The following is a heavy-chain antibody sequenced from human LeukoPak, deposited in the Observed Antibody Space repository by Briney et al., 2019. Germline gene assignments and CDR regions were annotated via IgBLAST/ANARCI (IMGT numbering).Heavy chain of an antibody. CDR1: GCTFTSYD. Sequence: GASVKVSCKASGCTFTSYDINWVRQATGQGLEWTGWMNPNSGNTGYAQKFQGRVTMTRNTSISTAYMELSSLRSEDTAVYYCAHLQGGAVAGNDYWGQGTLVTVSS. CDR3: AHLQGGAVAGNDY. J-gene: IGHJ4*02. V-gene: IGHV1-8*01. D-gene: IGHD6-19*01. CDR2: MNPNSGNT.